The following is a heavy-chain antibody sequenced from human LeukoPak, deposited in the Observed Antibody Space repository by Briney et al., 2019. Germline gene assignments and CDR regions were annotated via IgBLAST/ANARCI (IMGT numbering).Heavy chain of an antibody. V-gene: IGHV1-46*01. Sequence: GASAKVSCKASGYTFTSYYMHWVRQAPGQGLEWMGIINPSGGSTSYAQKFQGRVTMTRDTSTSTVYMELSSLRSEDTAVYYCARAGTPLDYYDSSGYYYYFDYWGQGTLVTVSS. CDR2: INPSGGST. CDR3: ARAGTPLDYYDSSGYYYYFDY. J-gene: IGHJ4*02. D-gene: IGHD3-22*01. CDR1: GYTFTSYY.